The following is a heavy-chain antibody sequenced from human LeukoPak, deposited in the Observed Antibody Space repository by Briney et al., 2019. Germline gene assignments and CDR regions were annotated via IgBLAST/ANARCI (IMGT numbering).Heavy chain of an antibody. D-gene: IGHD3-10*01. CDR1: GFTFSSYG. CDR3: ARDPPHFYGSGSYYYDY. Sequence: GGSLRLSCAASGFTFSSYGIHWVRQAPGKGLEWVAFIRYDGSNKYYADSVKGRFTISRDNSKNTLYLQMNSLRAEDTAVYYCARDPPHFYGSGSYYYDYWGQGALVTVSS. CDR2: IRYDGSNK. J-gene: IGHJ4*02. V-gene: IGHV3-30*02.